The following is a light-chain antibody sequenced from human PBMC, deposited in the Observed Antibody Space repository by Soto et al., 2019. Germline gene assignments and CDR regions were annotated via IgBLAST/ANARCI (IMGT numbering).Light chain of an antibody. CDR1: QSVSSN. CDR2: GAS. V-gene: IGKV3-15*01. Sequence: EIVMTQSPATLSVSRGERATLSCRASQSVSSNLAWYQQKPGQAPRLLIYGASTRATGIPARFSGSGSGTEFTLTISSLQSEDFAVYYCQQYNNWRYTFGQGTKVDIK. J-gene: IGKJ2*01. CDR3: QQYNNWRYT.